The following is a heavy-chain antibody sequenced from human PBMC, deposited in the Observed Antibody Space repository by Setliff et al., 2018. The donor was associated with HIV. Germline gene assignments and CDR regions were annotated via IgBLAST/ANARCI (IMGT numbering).Heavy chain of an antibody. J-gene: IGHJ4*02. CDR3: ARHGRTAASPIAWDS. CDR1: GDSINDRSYF. D-gene: IGHD6-25*01. CDR2: IYDSGHT. Sequence: LSLTCTVSGDSINDRSYFWGWIRQPPGKGLEYIGNIYDSGHTYYSPSLRSRVTISVDTSKSQVSLELTSVSAADTAVYYCARHGRTAASPIAWDSWGQGTLVTVSS. V-gene: IGHV4-39*01.